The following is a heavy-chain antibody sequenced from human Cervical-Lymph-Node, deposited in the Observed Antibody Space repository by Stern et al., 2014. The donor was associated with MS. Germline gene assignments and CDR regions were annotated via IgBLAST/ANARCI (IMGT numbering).Heavy chain of an antibody. CDR1: GGSISSGSYY. D-gene: IGHD3-10*01. CDR2: IYTSGST. Sequence: QLQLQESGPGLVTPSQTLSLTCTVSGGSISSGSYYWSWIRQPAGKGLEWIAYIYTSGSTSYTPSLESRATISVDTSKTHFPLKLSSMTAADTAIYYCASVSGSAEFYGMDVWGQGTTVTVSS. CDR3: ASVSGSAEFYGMDV. V-gene: IGHV4-61*02. J-gene: IGHJ6*02.